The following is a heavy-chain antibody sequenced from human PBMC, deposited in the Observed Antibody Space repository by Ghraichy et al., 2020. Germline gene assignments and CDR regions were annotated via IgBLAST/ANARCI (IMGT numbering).Heavy chain of an antibody. CDR3: ARDNLEGYYMDV. J-gene: IGHJ6*03. CDR1: GVTVRRNY. CDR2: IYSGGNT. V-gene: IGHV3-53*01. Sequence: SCAVSGVTVRRNYMSWVRQAPGKGLEWVSVIYSGGNTYYADSVKGRFTISRDDSKDTVYLQMNSLRAEDTALYYCARDNLEGYYMDVWGKGTTVTVSS.